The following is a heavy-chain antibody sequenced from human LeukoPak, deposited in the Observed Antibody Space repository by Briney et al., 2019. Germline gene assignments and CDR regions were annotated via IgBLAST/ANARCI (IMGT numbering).Heavy chain of an antibody. V-gene: IGHV4-4*07. J-gene: IGHJ5*02. Sequence: SETLSLTCTVSGGSISSYYWSWIRQPAGKGLEWIGRIYTSGSTNYNPSLKSRVTMSVDTSKNQFSLKLSSVTAADTAVYYCAGGGGRYCTNGVCILNWFDPWGQGTLVTVSS. CDR1: GGSISSYY. D-gene: IGHD2-8*01. CDR3: AGGGGRYCTNGVCILNWFDP. CDR2: IYTSGST.